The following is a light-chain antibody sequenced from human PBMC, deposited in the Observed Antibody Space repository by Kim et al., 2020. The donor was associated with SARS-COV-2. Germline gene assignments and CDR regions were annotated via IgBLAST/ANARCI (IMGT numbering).Light chain of an antibody. CDR2: EFS. J-gene: IGLJ2*01. Sequence: QSVLTQPASVSGSPGQSITISCTGTSSDVGSYNLVSWYQQHPGKAPKLMIYEFSKRPSGVSNRFSGSKSGNTASLTISGLQAEDEADYYCCSYAGSSTFVVFGGGTQLTVL. CDR3: CSYAGSSTFVV. CDR1: SSDVGSYNL. V-gene: IGLV2-23*02.